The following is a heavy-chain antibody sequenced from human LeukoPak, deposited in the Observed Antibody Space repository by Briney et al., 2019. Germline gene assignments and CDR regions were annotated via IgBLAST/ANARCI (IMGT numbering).Heavy chain of an antibody. CDR2: IYYSGST. V-gene: IGHV4-39*07. D-gene: IGHD6-25*01. CDR1: GGSISSSSYY. CDR3: AREGSSGWHWFDP. Sequence: SQTLSLTCTVSGGSISSSSYYWGWIRQPPGKGLEWIGSIYYSGSTNYNPSLKSRVTISVDTSKNQFSLKLTSVTAADTAVYYCAREGSSGWHWFDPWGRGTLVTVSS. J-gene: IGHJ5*02.